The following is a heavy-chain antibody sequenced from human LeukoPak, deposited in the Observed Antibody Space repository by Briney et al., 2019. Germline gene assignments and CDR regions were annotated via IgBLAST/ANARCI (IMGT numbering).Heavy chain of an antibody. CDR3: ARADDYGGNSAYYYYYMDV. J-gene: IGHJ6*03. CDR1: GGTFSSYA. Sequence: SVKVSCKASGGTFSSYAISWVRQAPGQGRGWMGGIIPIFGTANYAQKFQGRVTITTDESTSTAYMELSSLRSEDTAVYYCARADDYGGNSAYYYYYMDVWGKGTTVTVSS. CDR2: IIPIFGTA. V-gene: IGHV1-69*05. D-gene: IGHD4-23*01.